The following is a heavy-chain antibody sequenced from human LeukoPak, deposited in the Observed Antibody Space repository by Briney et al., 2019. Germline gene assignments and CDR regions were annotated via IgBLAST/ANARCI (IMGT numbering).Heavy chain of an antibody. J-gene: IGHJ6*02. Sequence: PSETLSLTCTVSGGSISNSNYYWGWIRQPPGKGLEWIGSIYYSGSTNYNPSLKSRVTISVDTSKNQFSLKLSSVTAADTAVYYCARASRISSSWLSYYYYGMDVWGQGTTVTVSS. CDR3: ARASRISSSWLSYYYYGMDV. CDR1: GGSISNSNYY. D-gene: IGHD6-13*01. V-gene: IGHV4-39*07. CDR2: IYYSGST.